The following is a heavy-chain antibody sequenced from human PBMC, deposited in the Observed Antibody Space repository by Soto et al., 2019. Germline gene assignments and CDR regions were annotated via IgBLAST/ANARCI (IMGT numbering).Heavy chain of an antibody. Sequence: QVQLVQSGAEVKKPGASVKVSCKASGYTFTSYGISWVRQAPGQGLEWMGWISTYNGNTKYAQKLQGRXXMXTCXSTSTAYMELRSLRSDDTAVFYCAREMVRGVGSDYWGQGTLVTVSS. J-gene: IGHJ4*02. CDR2: ISTYNGNT. CDR1: GYTFTSYG. V-gene: IGHV1-18*01. CDR3: AREMVRGVGSDY. D-gene: IGHD3-10*01.